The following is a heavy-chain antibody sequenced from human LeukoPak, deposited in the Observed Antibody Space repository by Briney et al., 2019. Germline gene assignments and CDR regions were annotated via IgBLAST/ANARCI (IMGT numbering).Heavy chain of an antibody. Sequence: PGGSLRLSCAASGFTFSNYRMSWVRQAPGKGLEWVANIKQDGSETHYVYSVRGRFIVSRDKAKNSVFLQMNSLGVEDTAIYYCARDFAAAVGWGQGTLVTVSS. V-gene: IGHV3-7*01. D-gene: IGHD2-15*01. CDR1: GFTFSNYR. CDR3: ARDFAAAVG. CDR2: IKQDGSET. J-gene: IGHJ4*02.